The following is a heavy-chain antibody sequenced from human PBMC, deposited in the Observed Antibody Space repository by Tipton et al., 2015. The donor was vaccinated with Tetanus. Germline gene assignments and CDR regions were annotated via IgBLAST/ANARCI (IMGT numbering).Heavy chain of an antibody. J-gene: IGHJ4*02. CDR2: TYYRSKWYN. CDR1: GDSVSSNTAA. D-gene: IGHD3-22*01. Sequence: LRLSCDISGDSVSSNTAAWIWIRQSPSRGLEWLGRTYYRSKWYNDYAISVKSRITINPDTSQNQFSLQLNSVTPEDTAVYYCARDWLHYYDSTGLDYWGQGILVTVSS. CDR3: ARDWLHYYDSTGLDY. V-gene: IGHV6-1*01.